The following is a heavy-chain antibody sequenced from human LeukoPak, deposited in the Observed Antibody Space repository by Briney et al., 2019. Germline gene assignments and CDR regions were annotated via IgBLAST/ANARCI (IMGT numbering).Heavy chain of an antibody. CDR2: IYSGGST. CDR3: ARHLSGDDI. Sequence: GGSLRLSCAASGLTISDNYMSWVRQAPGKGLEWVSIIYSGGSTYYADSVKGRFTISRDNSKNTLYLQMNSLRAEDTAVYYCARHLSGDDIWGQGTMVTVSS. D-gene: IGHD4-17*01. J-gene: IGHJ3*02. CDR1: GLTISDNY. V-gene: IGHV3-66*04.